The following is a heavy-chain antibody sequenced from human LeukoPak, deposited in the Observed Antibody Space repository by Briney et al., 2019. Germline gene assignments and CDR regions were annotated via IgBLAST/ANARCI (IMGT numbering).Heavy chain of an antibody. CDR2: IYGGGDT. Sequence: VGSLRLSCVPSGFTVSTNYMSWVRQAPGEGVGWVSVIYGGGDTLYADSVKGRFTISRDNSLNTMYLQMNSLRAEDTGIYYCARDGGPGGMSEFDYWGQGTLVTVSS. V-gene: IGHV3-66*01. J-gene: IGHJ4*02. CDR1: GFTVSTNY. CDR3: ARDGGPGGMSEFDY. D-gene: IGHD1-26*01.